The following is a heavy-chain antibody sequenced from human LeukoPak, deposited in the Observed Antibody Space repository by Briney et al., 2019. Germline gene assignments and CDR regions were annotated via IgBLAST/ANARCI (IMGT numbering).Heavy chain of an antibody. CDR2: IIPILGIA. J-gene: IGHJ6*02. CDR3: ASSSYRVVAGTPNYSYGMDV. Sequence: SVKVSCKASGGTFSSYAISWVRQAPGQGLEWMGRIIPILGIANYAQKFQGRVTITADKSTSTAYMELSSLRYEDTAVYSCASSSYRVVAGTPNYSYGMDVWGQGTTVTVSS. D-gene: IGHD6-19*01. V-gene: IGHV1-69*04. CDR1: GGTFSSYA.